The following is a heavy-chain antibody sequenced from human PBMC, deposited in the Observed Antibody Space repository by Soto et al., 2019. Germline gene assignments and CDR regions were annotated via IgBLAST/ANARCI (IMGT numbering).Heavy chain of an antibody. CDR1: GDSIRSSSHY. D-gene: IGHD2-8*01. V-gene: IGHV4-39*01. CDR2: FYYGGSP. J-gene: IGHJ4*02. Sequence: QVQLQESGPGLVKPSETLSLTCSVSGDSIRSSSHYWAWNRQPPGKGLEWIGGFYYGGSPYYNSSLKSRVPMSVDTSKTQFSLTLNSVTAADTAVYYCYIDGYWGQGTLVTVSS. CDR3: YIDGY.